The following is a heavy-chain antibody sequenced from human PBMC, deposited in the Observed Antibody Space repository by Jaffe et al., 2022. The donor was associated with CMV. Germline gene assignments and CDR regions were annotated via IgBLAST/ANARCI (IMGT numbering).Heavy chain of an antibody. V-gene: IGHV4-34*01. CDR3: ARVTSGLSGTPYYDFWSGYYGMNWFDP. CDR1: GGSFSGYY. CDR2: INHSGST. J-gene: IGHJ5*02. D-gene: IGHD3-3*01. Sequence: QVQLQQWGAGLLKPSETLSLTCAVYGGSFSGYYWSWIRQPPGKGLEWIGEINHSGSTNYNPSLKSRVTISVDTSKNQFSLKLSSVTAADTAVYYCARVTSGLSGTPYYDFWSGYYGMNWFDPWGQGTLVTVSS.